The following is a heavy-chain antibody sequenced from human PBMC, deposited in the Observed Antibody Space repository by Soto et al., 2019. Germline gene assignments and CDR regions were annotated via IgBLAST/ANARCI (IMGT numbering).Heavy chain of an antibody. J-gene: IGHJ4*02. V-gene: IGHV4-4*02. CDR1: GGSISSDDW. CDR3: AGDLHGSGYRRFDY. Sequence: QVQLQESGPGLVKPSGTLSLTCAVSGGSISSDDWWSWVRQPPGKGLEWIGEIYHSGSTNYNTSLKSQVTISVGKSKNRCSLKRSSVTAADTAVYYCAGDLHGSGYRRFDYWGQGTLVTVSS. D-gene: IGHD3-22*01. CDR2: IYHSGST.